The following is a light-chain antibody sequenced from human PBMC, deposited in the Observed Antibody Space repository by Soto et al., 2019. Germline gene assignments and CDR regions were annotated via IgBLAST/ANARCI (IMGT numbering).Light chain of an antibody. J-gene: IGKJ4*01. V-gene: IGKV3-15*01. CDR3: QPYNNWPLT. CDR2: GAS. Sequence: EIVLTQSPGTLSLSPGERATLSCRASQSVSNNYLAWYQQKPGQAPRLLFYGASTGATGLPARFSGSRSGAEFTLTINSLQSEDFAVYYCQPYNNWPLTFGGGTKVDIK. CDR1: QSVSNN.